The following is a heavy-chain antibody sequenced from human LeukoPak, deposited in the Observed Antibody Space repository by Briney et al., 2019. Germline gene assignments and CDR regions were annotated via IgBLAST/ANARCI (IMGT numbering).Heavy chain of an antibody. CDR3: ARGWVVAGNDC. CDR2: INPKSGGT. Sequence: GASVKVSCKASGYTFSDYYLHWLRQAPGQGLEWMGWINPKSGGTNYAQQFQGRVTVTSDTSISTAYMELTRLTFDDTAVYYCARGWVVAGNDCWGQGTLVTVSS. V-gene: IGHV1-2*02. D-gene: IGHD6-19*01. J-gene: IGHJ4*02. CDR1: GYTFSDYY.